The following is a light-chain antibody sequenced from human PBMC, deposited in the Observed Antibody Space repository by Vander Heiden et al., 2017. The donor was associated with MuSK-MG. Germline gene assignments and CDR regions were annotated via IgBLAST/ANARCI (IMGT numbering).Light chain of an antibody. V-gene: IGKV1-27*01. CDR1: PGISNS. Sequence: IQMTPSPSSLSAFVGARVTLTCRASPGISNSFAWYQQKPGTVPKLRIYAESSLQSGGPSRCSGSGSGTDVTLTSSSLQPEDVATYYGQKYNGAPLTFGGGTKVEIK. CDR2: AES. J-gene: IGKJ4*01. CDR3: QKYNGAPLT.